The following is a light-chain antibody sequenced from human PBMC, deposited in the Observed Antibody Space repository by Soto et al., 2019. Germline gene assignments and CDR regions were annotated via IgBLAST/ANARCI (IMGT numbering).Light chain of an antibody. J-gene: IGKJ3*01. CDR1: QGITNY. Sequence: DIQLTQSPSSLSAAVGDRITITCRASQGITNYLAWYQHKPGRPPKLLIYDASTLLLGVPSRFSGGGSGTDFTLTISSLQPEDAATYYCEKCDYASPFTFGPGTKVDIK. V-gene: IGKV1-27*01. CDR3: EKCDYASPFT. CDR2: DAS.